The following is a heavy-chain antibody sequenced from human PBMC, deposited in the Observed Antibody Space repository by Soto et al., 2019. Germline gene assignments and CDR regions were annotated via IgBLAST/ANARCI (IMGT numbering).Heavy chain of an antibody. Sequence: SETLSLTFTVSGGSISSSTNYWGWIRQSPGKGLEWIGNIFYSGSIYYNLSLKGRVTISVDTSKNQFHLRLSSVTAADTAVYYCARQGRLVTRTAFDYWGQGTLVTVSS. CDR2: IFYSGSI. CDR1: GGSISSSTNY. V-gene: IGHV4-39*01. J-gene: IGHJ4*02. CDR3: ARQGRLVTRTAFDY. D-gene: IGHD3-9*01.